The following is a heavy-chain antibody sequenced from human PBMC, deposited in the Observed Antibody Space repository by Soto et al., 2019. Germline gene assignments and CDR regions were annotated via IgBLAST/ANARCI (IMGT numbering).Heavy chain of an antibody. Sequence: EVQLVESGGGLVKPGGSLRLSCSASGFTFSRYSMNWVRQAPGKGLEWVSSISSSSSYIYYADSVKGRFTISRDTAKNSLYLQMNSLRAEDTAVYYCATIGSDAFDIWGQGTMVTVSS. J-gene: IGHJ3*02. CDR3: ATIGSDAFDI. CDR1: GFTFSRYS. CDR2: ISSSSSYI. V-gene: IGHV3-21*01.